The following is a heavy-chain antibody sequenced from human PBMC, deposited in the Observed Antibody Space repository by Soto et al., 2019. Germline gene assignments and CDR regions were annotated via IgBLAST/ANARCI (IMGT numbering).Heavy chain of an antibody. D-gene: IGHD6-13*01. J-gene: IGHJ6*02. CDR2: IRSKANSYAT. Sequence: PGGSPRLCCAASGFTFSGSAMHWVRQASGKGLEWVGRIRSKANSYATAYAASVKGRFTISRDDSKNTAYLQMNSLKTEDTAVYYCTRPMYSSSWYHGDYYGMDVWGQGTTVTVSS. CDR1: GFTFSGSA. CDR3: TRPMYSSSWYHGDYYGMDV. V-gene: IGHV3-73*01.